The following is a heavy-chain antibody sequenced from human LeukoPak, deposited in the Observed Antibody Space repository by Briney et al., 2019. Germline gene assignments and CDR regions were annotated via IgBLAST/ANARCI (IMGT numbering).Heavy chain of an antibody. CDR1: GFTVSSNS. D-gene: IGHD6-19*01. CDR3: ARDRDSSGWFQDWFDP. V-gene: IGHV3-53*01. Sequence: PGGSLRLSCTVSGFTVSSNSMSWVRQAPGKGLEWVSFIYSDNTHYSDSVKGRFTISRDNSKNTLYLQMNSLRAEDTAVYYCARDRDSSGWFQDWFDPWGQGTLVTVSS. CDR2: IYSDNT. J-gene: IGHJ5*02.